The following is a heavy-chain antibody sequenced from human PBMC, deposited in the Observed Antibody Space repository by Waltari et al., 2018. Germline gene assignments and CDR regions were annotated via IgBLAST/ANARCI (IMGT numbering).Heavy chain of an antibody. V-gene: IGHV4-34*01. Sequence: QVQLQQWGAGLLKPSETLSLTCAVSGGSFSGYYWSWIRQPTGKGLEWIGEINHSGSTNYNPSLKSRVTISVDTSKNQFSLKLSSVTAADTAVYYCARGLKQVKRYYYYGMDVWGQGTTVTVSS. CDR1: GGSFSGYY. J-gene: IGHJ6*02. CDR3: ARGLKQVKRYYYYGMDV. CDR2: INHSGST. D-gene: IGHD3-22*01.